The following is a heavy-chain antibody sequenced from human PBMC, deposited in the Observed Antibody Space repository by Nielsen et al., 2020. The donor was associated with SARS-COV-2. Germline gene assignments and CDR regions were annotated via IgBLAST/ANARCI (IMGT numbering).Heavy chain of an antibody. Sequence: SETLSLTGTVPGGSIRSSSYYWGWIRQPPGKGLEWIGSIYYSGSTYYNPSLKSRVTISVDTSKNQFSLKLSSVTAADTAVYYCARHRITIFGVVPGNWFDPWGQGTLVTVSS. CDR1: GGSIRSSSYY. CDR3: ARHRITIFGVVPGNWFDP. V-gene: IGHV4-39*01. CDR2: IYYSGST. J-gene: IGHJ5*02. D-gene: IGHD3-3*01.